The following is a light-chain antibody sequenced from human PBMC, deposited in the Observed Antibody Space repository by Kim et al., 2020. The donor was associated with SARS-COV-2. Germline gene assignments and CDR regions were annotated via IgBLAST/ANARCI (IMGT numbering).Light chain of an antibody. Sequence: EIVLTQSPGTLSLSPGERGTLSCRANQSVSSSYLAWYQQKVGQAPRLLIYGASSRATGIPDRFSGSGSGTDFTLTISRLEPEDFAVYYCQQYGSSPYTFGQGTKLEI. J-gene: IGKJ2*01. CDR2: GAS. V-gene: IGKV3-20*01. CDR1: QSVSSSY. CDR3: QQYGSSPYT.